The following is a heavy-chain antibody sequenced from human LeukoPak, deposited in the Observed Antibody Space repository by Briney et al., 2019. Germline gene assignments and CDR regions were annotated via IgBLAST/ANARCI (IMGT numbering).Heavy chain of an antibody. CDR2: TSYDGSNK. V-gene: IGHV3-30-3*01. D-gene: IGHD1-26*01. CDR3: AREEYSGSYYFDY. CDR1: GFTFSIYT. J-gene: IGHJ4*02. Sequence: TGGSLRLSCAASGFTFSIYTMVWVRQAPGKGLEWVAVTSYDGSNKYYADSVKGRFTISRDNSNNTLYLQMSSLRGEDTAVYYCAREEYSGSYYFDYWGQGTLVTVSS.